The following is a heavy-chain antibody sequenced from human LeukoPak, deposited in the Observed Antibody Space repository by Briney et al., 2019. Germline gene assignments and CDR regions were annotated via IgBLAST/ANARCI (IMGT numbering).Heavy chain of an antibody. J-gene: IGHJ4*02. CDR3: ARNSEYSSSWYEDY. D-gene: IGHD6-13*01. V-gene: IGHV1-2*02. Sequence: GASVKVSCKASGYTFTGYYMHWVRQAPGQGLEWMGWINPNSGGTNYAQKFQGRVTMTRDTSISTAYMELSRLRSDDTAVYYCARNSEYSSSWYEDYWGQGTLVTVSS. CDR2: INPNSGGT. CDR1: GYTFTGYY.